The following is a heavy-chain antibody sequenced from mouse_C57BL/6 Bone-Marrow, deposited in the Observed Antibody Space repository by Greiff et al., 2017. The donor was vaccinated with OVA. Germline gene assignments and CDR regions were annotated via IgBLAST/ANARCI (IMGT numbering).Heavy chain of an antibody. Sequence: VQLQESGPGLVQPSQRLSITCTVSGFSLTSYGVHWVRQSPGKGLEWLGVIWSGGSTDYNAAFISRLSISKDNSKSQVFLKMNSLQADDTAIYYCARNYYYSNYGYYAMDYWGQGTSVTVSS. J-gene: IGHJ4*01. V-gene: IGHV2-2*01. CDR2: IWSGGST. CDR3: ARNYYYSNYGYYAMDY. CDR1: GFSLTSYG. D-gene: IGHD2-5*01.